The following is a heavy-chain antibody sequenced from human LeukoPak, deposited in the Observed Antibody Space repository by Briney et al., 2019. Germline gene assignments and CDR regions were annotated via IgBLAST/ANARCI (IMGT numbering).Heavy chain of an antibody. CDR3: AKVRGTYSSGYYFDS. CDR2: ISWNSGYI. J-gene: IGHJ4*02. D-gene: IGHD6-19*01. CDR1: GLTFDAYA. V-gene: IGHV3-9*01. Sequence: GRSLRLSCAASGLTFDAYAVHWVRQAPGKGLEWLSIISWNSGYIDYADSVKGRFTISRDNAKNSLFLQMDSLRTEDTAFYYCAKVRGTYSSGYYFDSWGQGTLVTVSS.